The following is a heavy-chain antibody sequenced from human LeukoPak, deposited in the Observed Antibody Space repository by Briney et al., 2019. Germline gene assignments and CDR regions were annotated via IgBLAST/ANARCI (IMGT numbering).Heavy chain of an antibody. CDR3: ARGGRWELPRPYAFDI. V-gene: IGHV1-18*01. J-gene: IGHJ3*02. Sequence: VASVKVSCKASGYTFTSYGISWVRQAPGQGLEWMGWISAYNGHTNYAQKLQGRVTMTTDTSTSTAYMELRSLRSDGTAVYSCARGGRWELPRPYAFDIWGQGTMVTVSS. CDR1: GYTFTSYG. CDR2: ISAYNGHT. D-gene: IGHD1-26*01.